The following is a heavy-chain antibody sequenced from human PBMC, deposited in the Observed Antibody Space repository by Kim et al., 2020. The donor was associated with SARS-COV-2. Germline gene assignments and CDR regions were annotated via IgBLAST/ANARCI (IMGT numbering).Heavy chain of an antibody. CDR3: ARDHLPLSTPVYYYGMDV. J-gene: IGHJ6*02. CDR1: GFTFSSYG. CDR2: IWYDGSNK. D-gene: IGHD3-16*01. Sequence: GGSLRLSCAASGFTFSSYGMHWVLQAPGKGLEWVAVIWYDGSNKYYADSVKGRFTISRDNSKNTLYLQMNSLRAEDTAVYYCARDHLPLSTPVYYYGMDVWGQGTTVTVSS. V-gene: IGHV3-33*01.